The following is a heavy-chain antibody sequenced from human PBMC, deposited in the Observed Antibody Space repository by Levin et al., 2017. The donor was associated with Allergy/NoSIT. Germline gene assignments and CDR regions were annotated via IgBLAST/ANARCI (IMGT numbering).Heavy chain of an antibody. Sequence: GGSLRLSCAASGFTFSNYAMSWVRQVPGKGLEWVSAISGSGSGTFYADSVKGRFAISRDNSKNTLYLQMSSLRAEDTAVYYCAKRVVTTVPPYYFDYWGQGSLVTVSS. CDR1: GFTFSNYA. CDR3: AKRVVTTVPPYYFDY. D-gene: IGHD4-17*01. J-gene: IGHJ4*02. CDR2: ISGSGSGT. V-gene: IGHV3-23*01.